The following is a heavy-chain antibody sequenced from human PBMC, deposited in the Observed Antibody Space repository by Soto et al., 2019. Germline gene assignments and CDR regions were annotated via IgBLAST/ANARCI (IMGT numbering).Heavy chain of an antibody. CDR3: ARGRIAARHFDY. CDR1: GGTFSSYA. CDR2: IIPIFGTA. Sequence: SVKVSCKASGGTFSSYAISWVRQAPGQRLEWMGGIIPIFGTANYAQKFQGRVTITADESTSTAYKELSSLRSEDTAVYYCARGRIAARHFDYWGQGTLVTVS. J-gene: IGHJ4*02. D-gene: IGHD6-6*01. V-gene: IGHV1-69*13.